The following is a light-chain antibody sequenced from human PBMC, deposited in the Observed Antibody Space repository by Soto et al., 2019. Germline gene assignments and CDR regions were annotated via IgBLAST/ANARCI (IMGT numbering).Light chain of an antibody. V-gene: IGKV3-11*01. Sequence: EIVLTQSPATLSLSPGERATLSCRASQSVSSYVAWYQQKPGQAPRLLIYDASNRATGIPGRFSGSGSGTDSTLTISCLQSEDFATYYCQQYYSYPPFTFGPGTKVDIK. J-gene: IGKJ3*01. CDR3: QQYYSYPPFT. CDR1: QSVSSY. CDR2: DAS.